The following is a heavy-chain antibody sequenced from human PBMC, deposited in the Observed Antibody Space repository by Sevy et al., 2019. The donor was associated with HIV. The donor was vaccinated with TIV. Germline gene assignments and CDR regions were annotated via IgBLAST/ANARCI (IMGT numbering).Heavy chain of an antibody. Sequence: SETLSLTCTVSGGSISSYYWSWIRQPPGKGLEWIGYIYYSGSTNYNPSLKSRVTISVDTSKNQFSLKLSSVTAADTAVYYCARVGCSSTSCNYYYYYGMDVWGQGTTVTVSS. CDR3: ARVGCSSTSCNYYYYYGMDV. J-gene: IGHJ6*02. D-gene: IGHD2-2*01. CDR2: IYYSGST. V-gene: IGHV4-59*01. CDR1: GGSISSYY.